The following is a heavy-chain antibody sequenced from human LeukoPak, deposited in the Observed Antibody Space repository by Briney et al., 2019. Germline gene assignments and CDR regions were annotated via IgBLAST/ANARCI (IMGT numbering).Heavy chain of an antibody. CDR1: GYTFIDYY. D-gene: IGHD6-19*01. CDR3: ARQRSGWSYDAFDS. CDR2: INPNSGGT. Sequence: WASVKVSCKASGYTFIDYYIHWVRQAPGQGLEWMGRINPNSGGTNYAQKFQGRVTMTRDTSISTAYMELSRLRSDDTAVYYCARQRSGWSYDAFDSWGQGTMVTVSS. V-gene: IGHV1-2*06. J-gene: IGHJ3*02.